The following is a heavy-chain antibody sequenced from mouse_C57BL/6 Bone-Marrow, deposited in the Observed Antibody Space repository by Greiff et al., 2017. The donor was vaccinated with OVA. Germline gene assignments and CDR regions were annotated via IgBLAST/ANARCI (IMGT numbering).Heavy chain of an antibody. CDR2: IDPENGDT. D-gene: IGHD1-1*02. J-gene: IGHJ2*01. CDR3: TTGGGSYYFDY. CDR1: GFNIKDDY. V-gene: IGHV14-4*01. Sequence: EVQLQESGAELVRPGASVKLSCTASGFNIKDDYMHWVKQRPEQGLEWIGWIDPENGDTEYASKFQGKATITADTSSNTAYLQLSSLTSEDTAVYYCTTGGGSYYFDYWGQGTTLTVSS.